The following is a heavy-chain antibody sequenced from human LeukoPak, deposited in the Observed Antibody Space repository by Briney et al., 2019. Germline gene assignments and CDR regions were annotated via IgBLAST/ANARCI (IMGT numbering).Heavy chain of an antibody. CDR1: GFTFSSYA. J-gene: IGHJ4*02. CDR2: ISSSSSYI. CDR3: ARDRAAARLREPFDY. Sequence: GGSLRLSCAASGFTFSSYAMSWVRQAPGKGLEWVSSISSSSSYIYYADSVKGRFTISRDNAKNSLYLQMNSLRAEDTAVYYCARDRAAARLREPFDYWGQGTLVTVSS. D-gene: IGHD6-13*01. V-gene: IGHV3-21*01.